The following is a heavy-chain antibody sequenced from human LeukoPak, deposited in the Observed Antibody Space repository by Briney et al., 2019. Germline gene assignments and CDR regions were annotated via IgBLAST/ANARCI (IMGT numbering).Heavy chain of an antibody. D-gene: IGHD6-13*01. Sequence: GGSLRLSCAASGFTFSSYWMSWVRQAPGKGLEWVANIKQDGSEKYYVDSVKGRFTISRDNAKNSLYLQMNSLRAEDTAVYYCARRLAAAGKSEYGADYWGQGTLVTVSS. CDR2: IKQDGSEK. V-gene: IGHV3-7*01. J-gene: IGHJ4*02. CDR3: ARRLAAAGKSEYGADY. CDR1: GFTFSSYW.